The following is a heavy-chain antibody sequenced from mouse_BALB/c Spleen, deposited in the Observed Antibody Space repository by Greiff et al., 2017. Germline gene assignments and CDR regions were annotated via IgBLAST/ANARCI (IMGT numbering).Heavy chain of an antibody. J-gene: IGHJ4*01. CDR2: INPSNGRT. CDR3: ARWITTLGYAMDY. CDR1: GYTFTSYW. V-gene: IGHV1S81*02. D-gene: IGHD2-4*01. Sequence: QVQLQQSGAELVKPGASVKLSCKASGYTFTSYWMHWVKQRPGQGLEWIGEINPSNGRTNYNEKFKSKATLTVDKSSSTAYMQLSSLTSEDSAVYYCARWITTLGYAMDYWGQGTSVTVSS.